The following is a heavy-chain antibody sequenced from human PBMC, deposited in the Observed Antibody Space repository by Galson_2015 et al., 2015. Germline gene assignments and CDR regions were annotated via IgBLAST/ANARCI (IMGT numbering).Heavy chain of an antibody. CDR3: ARLREDALAAAGANVVTKYYYGMDV. V-gene: IGHV5-51*01. CDR1: GYSFTSYW. D-gene: IGHD6-13*01. Sequence: QSGAEVKKPGESLKTSCKGSGYSFTSYWIGWVRQMPGKGLEWMGIIYPGNSDTRYSPSFQGQVTISADKSISTAYLQWSSLKASDTAMYYCARLREDALAAAGANVVTKYYYGMDVWGQGTTVTVSS. CDR2: IYPGNSDT. J-gene: IGHJ6*02.